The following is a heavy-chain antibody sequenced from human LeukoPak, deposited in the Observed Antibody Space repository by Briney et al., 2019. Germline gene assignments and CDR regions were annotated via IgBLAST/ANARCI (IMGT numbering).Heavy chain of an antibody. CDR2: IIPILDIA. J-gene: IGHJ3*02. V-gene: IGHV1-69*04. CDR3: ASGVFDGYNLGNGLDPFDI. CDR1: GGTFSSYA. D-gene: IGHD5-24*01. Sequence: SVKVSCKASGGTFSSYAISWMRQAPGQGLEWMGRIIPILDIANFAQKFQGRVTIVADKSTSTAYMELSSLRSEDTAVYYCASGVFDGYNLGNGLDPFDIWGQGTMVTVSS.